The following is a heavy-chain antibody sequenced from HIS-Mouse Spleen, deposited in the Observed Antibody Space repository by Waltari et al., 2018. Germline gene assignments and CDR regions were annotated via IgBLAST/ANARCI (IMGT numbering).Heavy chain of an antibody. Sequence: QVQLQESGPGLVKPSQTLSLTCTVSGGSISSGGYYWSWIRQHPGKGLEWIGYIYYIGGTDYNPALKSRVTISVDTSKNQFSLKLSSVTAADTAVYYCARSPYYDFWSGYSDNWFDPWGQGTLVTVSS. J-gene: IGHJ5*02. CDR1: GGSISSGGYY. V-gene: IGHV4-31*03. CDR2: IYYIGGT. CDR3: ARSPYYDFWSGYSDNWFDP. D-gene: IGHD3-3*01.